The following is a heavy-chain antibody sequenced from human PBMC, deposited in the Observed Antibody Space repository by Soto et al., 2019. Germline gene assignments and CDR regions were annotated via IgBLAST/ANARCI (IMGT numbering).Heavy chain of an antibody. D-gene: IGHD4-4*01. CDR3: ARDHPETYYSWWFDP. V-gene: IGHV1-18*04. J-gene: IGHJ5*02. CDR2: ISAYNGNT. Sequence: QVQLVQSGAEVKKPGASVKVSCKASGYTFTSYGISWVRQAPGQGLEWMGWISAYNGNTNYAQKLQGRVTMTTDTSTSTAYMELRSLRSDDTAVFYCARDHPETYYSWWFDPWGQGTLVTVSS. CDR1: GYTFTSYG.